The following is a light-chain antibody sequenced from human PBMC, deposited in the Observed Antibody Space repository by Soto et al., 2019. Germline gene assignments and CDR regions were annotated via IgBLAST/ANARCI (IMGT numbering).Light chain of an antibody. CDR3: SSYTTSYFYV. Sequence: QSVLTQPASVSGSPGQSITISCTGSGRDIGAYDYVSWYQQHPGKAPKLLIYGVKNRPSGVSYRFSASKSAFTASLTISGLQAEDEAYYYCSSYTTSYFYVFGPGTKVTVL. CDR1: GRDIGAYDY. V-gene: IGLV2-14*01. J-gene: IGLJ1*01. CDR2: GVK.